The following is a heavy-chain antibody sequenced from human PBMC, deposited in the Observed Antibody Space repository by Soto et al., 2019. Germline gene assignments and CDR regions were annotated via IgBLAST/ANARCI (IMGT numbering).Heavy chain of an antibody. Sequence: EVQLVESGGGLVKPGGSLRLSCAASGFTFSSYSMNWVRQAPGKGLEWVSSISSSSSYIYYADSVKGRFTISRDNAKNSLYLQMNSLRAEDTAVYYCARDPTAVTSRVDPWVQGTLVTVSS. J-gene: IGHJ5*02. D-gene: IGHD4-4*01. V-gene: IGHV3-21*01. CDR2: ISSSSSYI. CDR3: ARDPTAVTSRVDP. CDR1: GFTFSSYS.